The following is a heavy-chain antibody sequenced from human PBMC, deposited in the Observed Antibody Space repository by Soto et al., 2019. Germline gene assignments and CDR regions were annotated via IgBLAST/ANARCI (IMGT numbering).Heavy chain of an antibody. V-gene: IGHV4-34*01. CDR3: ARSSVTFDP. J-gene: IGHJ5*02. Sequence: VYDGKSIAQCCSRIRQPQGKGLEWIGEVNHSGSTNYSPSLKSRVTISVDTSKNQFSLKLTSVTSAVTAVYYCARSSVTFDPWGQGTLVTAS. CDR1: DGKSIAQC. CDR2: VNHSGST.